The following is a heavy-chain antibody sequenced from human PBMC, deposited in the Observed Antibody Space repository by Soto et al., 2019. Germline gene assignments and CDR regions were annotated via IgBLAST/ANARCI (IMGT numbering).Heavy chain of an antibody. Sequence: QVQLQQWGAGLLKPSETLSLTCAVYGGSFSGYYWSWIRQPPGKGLEWIGEINHSGSTNYNPSLESRVTISVATSKHPFSLKLSSVTAADTAVYYCASDSCSSTSCYSTNGYGMDVWGQGTTVTVSS. V-gene: IGHV4-34*01. CDR2: INHSGST. J-gene: IGHJ6*02. D-gene: IGHD2-2*01. CDR3: ASDSCSSTSCYSTNGYGMDV. CDR1: GGSFSGYY.